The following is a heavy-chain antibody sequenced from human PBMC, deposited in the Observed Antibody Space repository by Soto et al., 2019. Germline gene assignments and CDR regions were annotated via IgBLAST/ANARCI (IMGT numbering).Heavy chain of an antibody. Sequence: PSETLSLTCTVSGGSISSYYWSWIRQPPGKGLEWIGYIYYSGSTNYNPSLKSRVTISVDTSKNQFSLKLSSVTAADTAVYYCAREAVDYGDYVSYYYYGMDVWGQGTTVTVSS. J-gene: IGHJ6*02. D-gene: IGHD4-17*01. CDR1: GGSISSYY. CDR3: AREAVDYGDYVSYYYYGMDV. CDR2: IYYSGST. V-gene: IGHV4-59*01.